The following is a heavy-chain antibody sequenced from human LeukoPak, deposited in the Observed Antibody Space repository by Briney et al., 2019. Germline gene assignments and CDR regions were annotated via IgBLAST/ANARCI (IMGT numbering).Heavy chain of an antibody. J-gene: IGHJ4*02. D-gene: IGHD5-18*01. CDR2: ISGSGGST. CDR3: AKDSQYRGRCSY. V-gene: IGHV3-23*01. CDR1: AFTFSSYA. Sequence: PGGSMTPSWPASAFTFSSYAMSWVRQPPGKGLEWVSAISGSGGSTYYPDSVKGRFTISRDNSKNMLYLQMNSLRAEDTALYDCAKDSQYRGRCSYWGQGTLVTVSS.